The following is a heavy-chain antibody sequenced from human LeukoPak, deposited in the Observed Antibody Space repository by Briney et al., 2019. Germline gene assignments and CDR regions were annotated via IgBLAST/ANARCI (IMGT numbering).Heavy chain of an antibody. D-gene: IGHD3-10*01. Sequence: ASVKVSCKASGYTFTSYGISWVRQAPGQGLERMGWISAYNGNTNYAQKFQGRVTMTTDTSTTTAYMELRSLRSDDTAVYYCARDPPIYYYGSGTYDYWGQGTLVTVSS. J-gene: IGHJ4*02. CDR2: ISAYNGNT. CDR1: GYTFTSYG. V-gene: IGHV1-18*01. CDR3: ARDPPIYYYGSGTYDY.